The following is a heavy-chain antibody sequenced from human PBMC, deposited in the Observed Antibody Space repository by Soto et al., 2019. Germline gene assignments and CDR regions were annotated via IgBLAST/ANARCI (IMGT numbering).Heavy chain of an antibody. CDR2: ISGSGGST. CDR1: GFTFSSYA. CDR3: AKAYDFWSGYRGGYYYYMDV. Sequence: GGSLRLSCAASGFTFSSYAMSWVRQAPGKGLEWVSAISGSGGSTYYADSVKGRFTISRDNSKNTLYLQMNSLRAEDTAVYYCAKAYDFWSGYRGGYYYYMDVWGKGTTVTVSS. V-gene: IGHV3-23*01. D-gene: IGHD3-3*01. J-gene: IGHJ6*03.